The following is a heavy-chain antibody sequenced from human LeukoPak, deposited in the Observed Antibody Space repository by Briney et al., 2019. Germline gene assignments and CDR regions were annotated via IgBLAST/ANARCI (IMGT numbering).Heavy chain of an antibody. CDR1: GGSISSSTYY. Sequence: PSETLSLTCTVSGGSISSSTYYWGWIRQPPGKGLEWLGSIYYSGSTYYNPSLKSRVTISVDTSKNQFSLKLSSVTAADTAVYYCARYYYDSSGYYRRLDYWGQGTLVTVSS. CDR3: ARYYYDSSGYYRRLDY. D-gene: IGHD3-22*01. V-gene: IGHV4-39*07. CDR2: IYYSGST. J-gene: IGHJ4*02.